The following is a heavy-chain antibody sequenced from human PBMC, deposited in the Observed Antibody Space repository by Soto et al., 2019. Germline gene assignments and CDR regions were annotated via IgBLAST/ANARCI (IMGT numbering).Heavy chain of an antibody. D-gene: IGHD3-3*01. J-gene: IGHJ6*02. Sequence: GASVKVSCKASGYTFTGDYMHWVRQAPGQGLEWMGWINPNSGGTNYAQKFQGRVTMTRDTSISTAYMELSRLRSDDTAVYYCARERFLEWLSTTNYYYYGMDVWGQGTTVTVSS. CDR1: GYTFTGDY. CDR2: INPNSGGT. CDR3: ARERFLEWLSTTNYYYYGMDV. V-gene: IGHV1-2*02.